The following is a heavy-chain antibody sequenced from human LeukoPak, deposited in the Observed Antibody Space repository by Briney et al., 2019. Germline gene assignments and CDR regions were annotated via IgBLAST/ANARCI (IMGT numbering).Heavy chain of an antibody. CDR2: ISGSGGTT. CDR3: AKDWDDYGDYLPLDY. D-gene: IGHD4-17*01. CDR1: GLTFSSYA. J-gene: IGHJ4*02. V-gene: IGHV3-23*01. Sequence: SGGSLRLSCAASGLTFSSYAMSWVRQAPGKGLEWVSTISGSGGTTYYADSVEGQFTISRDNSKNTVSLQMNSLRAEDTAVYYCAKDWDDYGDYLPLDYWGQGTLVSVSS.